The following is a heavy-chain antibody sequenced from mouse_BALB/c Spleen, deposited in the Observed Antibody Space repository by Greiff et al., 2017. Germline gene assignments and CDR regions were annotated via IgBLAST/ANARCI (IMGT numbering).Heavy chain of an antibody. CDR1: GYSITSDYA. J-gene: IGHJ2*01. CDR2: ISYSGST. V-gene: IGHV3-2*02. D-gene: IGHD1-1*01. CDR3: ARGITTVGYYFDY. Sequence: EVQLVESGPGLVKPSQSLSLTCTVTGYSITSDYAWNWIRQFPGNKLEWMGYISYSGSTSYNPSLKSRISITRDTSKNQCFLQLNSVTTEDTATDYCARGITTVGYYFDYWGQGTTVTVSA.